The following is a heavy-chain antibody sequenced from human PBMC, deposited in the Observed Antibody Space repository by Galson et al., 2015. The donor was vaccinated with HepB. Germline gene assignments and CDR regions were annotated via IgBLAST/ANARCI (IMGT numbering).Heavy chain of an antibody. CDR3: ARYYGNYRAFDY. J-gene: IGHJ4*02. D-gene: IGHD4-11*01. Sequence: SLRLSCAASGTTFSSHGMHWVRQAPGKGLEWVALIWYDGSKDYCADSVKGRFAVSRDNFNNILYLQMNSLRAEDTAVYYCARYYGNYRAFDYWGQGTLVTVSS. V-gene: IGHV3-33*04. CDR2: IWYDGSKD. CDR1: GTTFSSHG.